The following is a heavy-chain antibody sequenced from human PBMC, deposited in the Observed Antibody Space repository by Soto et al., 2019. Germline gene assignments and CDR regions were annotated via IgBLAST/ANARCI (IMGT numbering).Heavy chain of an antibody. Sequence: QVHLMQSGAEVKKPGASVRVSCKASGYTFTNYYMHWVRQAPGQGLEWMGIINPSGGSPTFAEKFQGRVTMTKDTSTSTVYMELSSLRSEDSAVYYCARGYLSTVTTYGYFDYWGQGPLVTVSS. V-gene: IGHV1-46*03. D-gene: IGHD5-12*01. J-gene: IGHJ4*02. CDR2: INPSGGSP. CDR3: ARGYLSTVTTYGYFDY. CDR1: GYTFTNYY.